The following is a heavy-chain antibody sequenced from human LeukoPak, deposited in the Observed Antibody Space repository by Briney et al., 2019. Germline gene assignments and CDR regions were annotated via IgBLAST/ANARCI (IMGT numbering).Heavy chain of an antibody. CDR3: ATVSLSIDSSGWYARWFDY. CDR1: GYTLTELS. V-gene: IGHV1-24*01. J-gene: IGHJ4*02. CDR2: FDPEDGET. Sequence: ASVKVSCKVSGYTLTELSMHWVRQAPGKGLEWMGGFDPEDGETIYAQKFQGRVTMTEDTSTDTAYMELSSLRSEDTAVYYCATVSLSIDSSGWYARWFDYWGQGTLVTVSS. D-gene: IGHD6-19*01.